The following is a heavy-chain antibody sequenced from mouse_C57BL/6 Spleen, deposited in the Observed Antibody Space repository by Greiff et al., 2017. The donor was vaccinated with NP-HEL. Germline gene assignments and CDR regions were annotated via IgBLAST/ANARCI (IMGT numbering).Heavy chain of an antibody. CDR3: AGGDYAWFAY. CDR2: IYPGSGNT. J-gene: IGHJ3*01. D-gene: IGHD2-4*01. CDR1: GYSFTSYY. V-gene: IGHV1-66*01. Sequence: QVHVKQSGPELVKPGASVKISCKASGYSFTSYYIHWVKQRPGQGLEWIGWIYPGSGNTKYNEKFKGKATLTADTSSSTAYMQLSSLTSEDSAVYYCAGGDYAWFAYWGQGTLVTVSA.